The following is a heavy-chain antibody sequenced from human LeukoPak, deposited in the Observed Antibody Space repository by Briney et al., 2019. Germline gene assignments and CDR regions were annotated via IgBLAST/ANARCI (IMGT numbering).Heavy chain of an antibody. V-gene: IGHV4-38-2*02. D-gene: IGHD3-3*01. Sequence: SETLSLTCTVSGYSISSGYYCGCSRQPPGKGLEWIESIYHSGSTYYNPSLKSRVTISVDTSKNHFSLKLSSVTAADTAVYYCARSLNDLWTTSFNYWGQGTLVTVSS. CDR3: ARSLNDLWTTSFNY. CDR1: GYSISSGYY. J-gene: IGHJ4*02. CDR2: IYHSGST.